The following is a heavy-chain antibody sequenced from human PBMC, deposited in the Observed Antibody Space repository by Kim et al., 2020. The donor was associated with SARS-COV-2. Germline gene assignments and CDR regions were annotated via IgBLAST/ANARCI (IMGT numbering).Heavy chain of an antibody. CDR3: ARHCGGFDY. V-gene: IGHV5-51*01. D-gene: IGHD2-21*01. CDR2: DT. J-gene: IGHJ4*02. Sequence: DTRSSPSFQGQVTISADKSISTAYLQWSSLKASDTAMYYCARHCGGFDYWGQGTLVTVSS.